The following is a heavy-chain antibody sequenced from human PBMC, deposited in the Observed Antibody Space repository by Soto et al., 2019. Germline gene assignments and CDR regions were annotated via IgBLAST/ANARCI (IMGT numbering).Heavy chain of an antibody. J-gene: IGHJ5*02. Sequence: SETLSLTCSVSGAALNSGNYYWSWIRQVPGKGLEWIGHIYVTGAVDYNPSLRDRITISQDTSERQFSLNLRLVPAADTAVYYCARLRIDTNNYKWFDPWGQGTLVTVSS. CDR2: IYVTGAV. V-gene: IGHV4-31*03. D-gene: IGHD1-20*01. CDR3: ARLRIDTNNYKWFDP. CDR1: GAALNSGNYY.